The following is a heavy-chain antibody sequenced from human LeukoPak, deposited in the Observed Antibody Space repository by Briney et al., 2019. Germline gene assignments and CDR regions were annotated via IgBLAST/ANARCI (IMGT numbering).Heavy chain of an antibody. V-gene: IGHV3-30*02. J-gene: IGHJ4*02. CDR2: IWYGGSNK. D-gene: IGHD6-6*01. Sequence: GGSLRLSCAASGFTFSSYGMHWVRQAPGKGLEWVAVIWYGGSNKYYADSVKGRFTISRDNSKNTLYLQMNSLRAEDTAVYYCAKDSSSRGFDYWGQGTLVTVSS. CDR3: AKDSSSRGFDY. CDR1: GFTFSSYG.